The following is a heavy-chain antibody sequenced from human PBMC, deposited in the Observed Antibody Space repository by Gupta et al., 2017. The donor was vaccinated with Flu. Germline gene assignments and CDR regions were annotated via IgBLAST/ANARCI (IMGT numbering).Heavy chain of an antibody. CDR2: ISSSSSTI. J-gene: IGHJ6*02. Sequence: EVQLVESGGGLVQPGGSLRLSCAASGFTFSSYSMNWVRQAPGKGLEWVSYISSSSSTIYYADSVKGRFTISRDNAKNSLYLQMNSLRDEDTAVYYCARMELQQLVSSYYYYGMDVWGQGTTVTVSS. CDR3: ARMELQQLVSSYYYYGMDV. D-gene: IGHD6-13*01. CDR1: GFTFSSYS. V-gene: IGHV3-48*02.